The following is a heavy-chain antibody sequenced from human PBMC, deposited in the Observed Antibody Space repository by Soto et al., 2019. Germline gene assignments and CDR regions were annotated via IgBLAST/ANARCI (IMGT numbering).Heavy chain of an antibody. D-gene: IGHD6-19*01. Sequence: EVQLVESGGGLVQPGGSLRLSCAASVFTFSSYSMNWVRQAPGKGLEWVSYISSGSSTIYYADSVKGRFTISRDNAKNSLYLQTNSLRAEDTAVYYCARVYGIPVAGTLDFWGQGTLVTVSS. J-gene: IGHJ4*02. CDR3: ARVYGIPVAGTLDF. V-gene: IGHV3-48*01. CDR2: ISSGSSTI. CDR1: VFTFSSYS.